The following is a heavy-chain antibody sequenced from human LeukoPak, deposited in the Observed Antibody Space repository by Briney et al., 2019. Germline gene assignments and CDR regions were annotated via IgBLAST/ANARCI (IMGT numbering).Heavy chain of an antibody. D-gene: IGHD3-3*01. CDR3: ARDRAWNYFDY. V-gene: IGHV3-64D*06. CDR2: LSSNGGST. Sequence: GGSLRLSCSASGFTFSSYAMHWVRQAPGKGWEYVSALSSNGGSTYYADSVKGRFTISRDNSKNTLYLQMSSLRAEDTAVYYCARDRAWNYFDYWGQGTLVTVSS. J-gene: IGHJ4*02. CDR1: GFTFSSYA.